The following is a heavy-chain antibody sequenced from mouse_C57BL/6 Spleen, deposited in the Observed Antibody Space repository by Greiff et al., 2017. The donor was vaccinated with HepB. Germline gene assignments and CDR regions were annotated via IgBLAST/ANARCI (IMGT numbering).Heavy chain of an antibody. CDR2: INPNNGGT. D-gene: IGHD2-4*01. Sequence: EVQLQQSGPELVKPGASVKMSCKASGYTFTDYNMHWVKQSHGKSLEWIGYINPNNGGTSYNQKFKGKATLTVNKSSSTAYMALRSLTSEDSAVYYCARFYYDYDVRYFDVWGTGTTVTVSS. J-gene: IGHJ1*03. V-gene: IGHV1-22*01. CDR1: GYTFTDYN. CDR3: ARFYYDYDVRYFDV.